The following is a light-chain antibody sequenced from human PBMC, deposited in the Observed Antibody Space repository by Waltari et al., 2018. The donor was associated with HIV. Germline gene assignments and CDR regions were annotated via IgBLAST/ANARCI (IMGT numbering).Light chain of an antibody. CDR2: EVS. V-gene: IGLV2-14*01. CDR3: RSYTSRNTHV. CDR1: SSDVGGYDY. Sequence: QSALTQPASVSGSPGQSITISCTGTSSDVGGYDYVSWYQQHPGKAPKLMIYEVSSRPSVVSHRFSGSQSGNTASLTISGLQAEDEADYYCRSYTSRNTHVFGTGTNVTVL. J-gene: IGLJ1*01.